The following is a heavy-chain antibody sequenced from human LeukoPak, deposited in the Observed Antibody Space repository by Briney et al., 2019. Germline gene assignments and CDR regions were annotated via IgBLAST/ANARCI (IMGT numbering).Heavy chain of an antibody. V-gene: IGHV4-39*07. Sequence: PSETLSLTCTVSGGSISSSSYYWGWIRQPPGKGLEWIGSIYYSGSTYYNPSLRSRVTISVDTSKNHFSLKLSSVTAADTAVYYCARNRDGYNSFDYWGQEPWSPSPQ. D-gene: IGHD5-24*01. CDR3: ARNRDGYNSFDY. CDR1: GGSISSSSYY. CDR2: IYYSGST. J-gene: IGHJ4*01.